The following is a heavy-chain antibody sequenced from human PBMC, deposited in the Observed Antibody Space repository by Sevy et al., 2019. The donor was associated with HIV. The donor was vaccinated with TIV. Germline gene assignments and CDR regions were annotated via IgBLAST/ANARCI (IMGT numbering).Heavy chain of an antibody. CDR1: GFSFISNN. V-gene: IGHV3-53*01. CDR3: TREDIVLGEDNYYGMDV. Sequence: GGSLRLSCVVSGFSFISNNMSWFRQAPGKGLEGSSNIYSDGRTYYADSVRGGFTISRDTSKNTVYLEMKSLRAEDTAVYYCTREDIVLGEDNYYGMDVWGHGTTVTVSS. J-gene: IGHJ6*02. D-gene: IGHD2-15*01. CDR2: IYSDGRT.